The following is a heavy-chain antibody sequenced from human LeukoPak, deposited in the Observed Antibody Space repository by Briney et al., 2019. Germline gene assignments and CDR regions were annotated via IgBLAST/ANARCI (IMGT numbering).Heavy chain of an antibody. CDR1: GASISSDTYF. D-gene: IGHD1-26*01. CDR2: ISSTGRT. V-gene: IGHV4-61*02. J-gene: IGHJ4*02. CDR3: ARVVVGVNQRYFDY. Sequence: NPSQTLSLTCTVSGASISSDTYFWSWIRQPAGKGLEWIGRISSTGRTDYNPSLTSRVTISIDMSKNQFSMKLSSVTAADTAVYYCARVVVGVNQRYFDYWGQGTLVTVSS.